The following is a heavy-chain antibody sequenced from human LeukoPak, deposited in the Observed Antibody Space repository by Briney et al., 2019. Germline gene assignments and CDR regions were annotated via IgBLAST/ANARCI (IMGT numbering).Heavy chain of an antibody. D-gene: IGHD6-19*01. V-gene: IGHV1-2*02. CDR2: INPNSGGT. CDR3: ATAPLTGYSSGWYSFDY. CDR1: GYTFTAYY. Sequence: GASVNVSYKASGYTFTAYYMHWVRQAPGQGLEWMEWINPNSGGTNYAQKFQDRVTMTRDTSISTAYMELNRLRSDDTAVYYCATAPLTGYSSGWYSFDYWGQGTLVTVSS. J-gene: IGHJ4*02.